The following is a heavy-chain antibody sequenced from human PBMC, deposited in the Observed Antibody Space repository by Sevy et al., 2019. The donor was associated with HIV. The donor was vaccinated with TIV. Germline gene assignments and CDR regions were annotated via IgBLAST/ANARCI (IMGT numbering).Heavy chain of an antibody. CDR1: GFTFSDYY. CDR2: ISSSSSYT. V-gene: IGHV3-11*06. D-gene: IGHD3-22*01. Sequence: GGSLRLSCAASGFTFSDYYMSWIRQAPGKGLEWVSYISSSSSYTNYADSVKGRFTISRDNAKISLYLQMNSLRAEDTAVYYCARVLTSSGYYLDYFDYWGQGTLVTVSS. CDR3: ARVLTSSGYYLDYFDY. J-gene: IGHJ4*02.